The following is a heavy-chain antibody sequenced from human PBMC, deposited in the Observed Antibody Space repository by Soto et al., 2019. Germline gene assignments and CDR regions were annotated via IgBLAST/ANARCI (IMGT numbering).Heavy chain of an antibody. Sequence: SETLSLTCTVSGGSISSGDYYWSWIRQPPGKGLECIGYIYYSGSTYYNPSLKSRVTISVDTSKNQFSLKLSSVTAADTVVSYCASRKSSPYFDYWGQGTLVTVSS. CDR2: IYYSGST. CDR3: ASRKSSPYFDY. CDR1: GGSISSGDYY. J-gene: IGHJ4*02. V-gene: IGHV4-30-4*01. D-gene: IGHD3-10*01.